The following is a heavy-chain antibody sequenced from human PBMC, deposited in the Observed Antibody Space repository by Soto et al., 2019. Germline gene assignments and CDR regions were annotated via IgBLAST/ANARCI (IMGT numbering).Heavy chain of an antibody. D-gene: IGHD3-22*01. J-gene: IGHJ4*02. CDR3: ARDYYDQQY. V-gene: IGHV4-34*01. CDR1: GGSFSGYY. CDR2: INHSGST. Sequence: PSETLSLTCAVYGGSFSGYYWSWIRQPPGKGLEWIGEINHSGSTNYNPSLKSRVTISVDTSKNQFSLKLSSVTAADTAVYYCARDYYDQQYWGQGTLVTVSS.